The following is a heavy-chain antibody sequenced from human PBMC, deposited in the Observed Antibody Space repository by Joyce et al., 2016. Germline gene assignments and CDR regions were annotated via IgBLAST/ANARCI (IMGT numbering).Heavy chain of an antibody. CDR1: GFNFRASA. J-gene: IGHJ4*02. D-gene: IGHD4-17*01. V-gene: IGHV3-73*01. CDR3: MNGDYGY. Sequence: EVQLVESGGDLVQPGGSLKLYCAASGFNFRASAMHWVRQASGKGLEWIGRIRDEANSYATTYGAAVRGRFTISRDDSQTTAYLHMSSLKTEDTAIYYCMNGDYGYWGRGTLVTVSS. CDR2: IRDEANSYAT.